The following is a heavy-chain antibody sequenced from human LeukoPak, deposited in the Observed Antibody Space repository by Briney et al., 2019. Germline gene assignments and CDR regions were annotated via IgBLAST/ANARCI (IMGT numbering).Heavy chain of an antibody. J-gene: IGHJ4*02. CDR2: ISGGGSST. Sequence: GGSLRLSCAASGFIFDNYAMSWVRQAPGKGLEGVSVISGGGSSTFYADSVKGRFTISRDNSKKTLFLQINSLKAEDTAIYYCASSPSTGWSKFDYWGQGTLVTVSS. CDR3: ASSPSTGWSKFDY. V-gene: IGHV3-23*01. D-gene: IGHD6-19*01. CDR1: GFIFDNYA.